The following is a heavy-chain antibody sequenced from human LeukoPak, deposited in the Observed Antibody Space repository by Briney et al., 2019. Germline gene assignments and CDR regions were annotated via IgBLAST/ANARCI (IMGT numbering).Heavy chain of an antibody. CDR2: MRESGGTI. J-gene: IGHJ4*02. D-gene: IGHD5-18*01. Sequence: GGSLRISCAASGFSFRHYVMSWVRQAPGKGLEWVSTMRESGGTIYYADSVKGRFNISRDDSTNTVFLHMTSLRAEDTAVYYCAKDGEGFSYGSDSWGQGTLVTVSS. CDR1: GFSFRHYV. V-gene: IGHV3-23*01. CDR3: AKDGEGFSYGSDS.